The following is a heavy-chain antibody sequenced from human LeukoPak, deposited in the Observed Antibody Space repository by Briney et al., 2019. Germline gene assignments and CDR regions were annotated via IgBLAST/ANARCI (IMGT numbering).Heavy chain of an antibody. D-gene: IGHD1-26*01. CDR2: IYYSGST. CDR1: GGSISSYY. J-gene: IGHJ6*03. CDR3: ARDSGSYSYYYYYMDV. V-gene: IGHV4-59*01. Sequence: SETLSLTCTVSGGSISSYYWSWIRQPPGKGLEWIGYIYYSGSTNYNPSLKSRVTISVDTSKNQFSLKLSSVTAADTAVYYCARDSGSYSYYYYYMDVWGKGTTVTVS.